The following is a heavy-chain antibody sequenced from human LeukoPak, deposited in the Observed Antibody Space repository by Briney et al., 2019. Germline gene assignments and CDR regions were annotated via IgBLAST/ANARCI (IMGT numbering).Heavy chain of an antibody. CDR2: IFTSGST. CDR1: GGSLSSGNYY. J-gene: IGHJ4*02. CDR3: ARHRQVRYYGSGSYSDY. Sequence: PSQTLSLTCTVSGGSLSSGNYYWNWIRQPAGKGLEWIGRIFTSGSTNYNPSLKSRVTISVDTSKNQFSLKLSSVTAADTAVYYCARHRQVRYYGSGSYSDYWGQGTLVTVSS. V-gene: IGHV4-61*02. D-gene: IGHD3-10*01.